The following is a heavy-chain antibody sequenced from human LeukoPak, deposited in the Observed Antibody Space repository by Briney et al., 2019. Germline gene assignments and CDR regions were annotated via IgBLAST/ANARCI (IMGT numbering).Heavy chain of an antibody. D-gene: IGHD4-17*01. CDR1: GFTFSTYD. J-gene: IGHJ4*02. Sequence: PGGSLRVSCAASGFTFSTYDMNWVRQAPGKGLEWVSYISSSSRTIYYADSVKGRFTISRDNAKNSLYLQMNSLRDEDTAVYYCARDGYDYGDYFDYWGQGTLVTVSS. CDR2: ISSSSRTI. V-gene: IGHV3-48*02. CDR3: ARDGYDYGDYFDY.